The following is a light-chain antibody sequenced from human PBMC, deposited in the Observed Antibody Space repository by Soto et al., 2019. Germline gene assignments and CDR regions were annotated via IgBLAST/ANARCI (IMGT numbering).Light chain of an antibody. CDR1: QSLLYSNGYNY. V-gene: IGKV2-28*01. J-gene: IGKJ2*02. Sequence: DIVMPQSPLSLPVTPGEPASISCRSSQSLLYSNGYNYLDWYLQKPGQSPQLLIYLTFNRSSGVPDRFSGSGSGTDFTLKISRVEAEDVGVYYCMQALQTPRTFGQGTKLEIK. CDR3: MQALQTPRT. CDR2: LTF.